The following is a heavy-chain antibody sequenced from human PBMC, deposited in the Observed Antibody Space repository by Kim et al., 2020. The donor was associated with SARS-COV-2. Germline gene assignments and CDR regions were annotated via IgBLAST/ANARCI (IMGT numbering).Heavy chain of an antibody. CDR3: ARWSDFWSGYPFDY. V-gene: IGHV4-34*01. D-gene: IGHD3-3*01. J-gene: IGHJ4*02. Sequence: NPSLKSRVTISVDTSKNQFSLKLSSVTAADTAVYYCARWSDFWSGYPFDYWGQGTLVTVSS.